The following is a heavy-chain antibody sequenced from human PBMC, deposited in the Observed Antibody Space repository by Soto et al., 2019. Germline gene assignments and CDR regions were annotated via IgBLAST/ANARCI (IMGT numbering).Heavy chain of an antibody. CDR2: IYHSGST. D-gene: IGHD4-17*01. CDR3: AREDYGDYWYFDL. Sequence: PSETLSLTCTVSGGSISSGGYYWSWIRQHPGKGLEWIGEIYHSGSTNYNPSLKSRVTISVDTSKNQFSLKLSSVTAADTAVYYCAREDYGDYWYFDLWGRGTLVTVSS. V-gene: IGHV4-61*08. CDR1: GGSISSGGYY. J-gene: IGHJ2*01.